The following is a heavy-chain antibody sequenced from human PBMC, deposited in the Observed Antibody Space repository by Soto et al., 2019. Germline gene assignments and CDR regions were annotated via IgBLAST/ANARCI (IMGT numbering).Heavy chain of an antibody. CDR2: MNPNSGNT. J-gene: IGHJ4*02. CDR3: AGPWSEQ. D-gene: IGHD3-3*01. CDR1: GYTFSIYN. Sequence: QVQLVQSGAEVKKPGASVKVSCKASGYTFSIYNINWVRQATGQGLEWMGWMNPNSGNTVYAQRFQGRLTMTRDPSTSPAYMELSSLRSEDTAVYYCAGPWSEQWGQGTLVTVSS. V-gene: IGHV1-8*01.